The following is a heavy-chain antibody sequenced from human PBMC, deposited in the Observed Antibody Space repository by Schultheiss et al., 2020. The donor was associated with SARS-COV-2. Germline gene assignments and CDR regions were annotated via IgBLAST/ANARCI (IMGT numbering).Heavy chain of an antibody. CDR1: GFTFSSYS. J-gene: IGHJ4*02. Sequence: GGSLRLSCAASGFTFSSYSMNWVRQAPGKGLEWVSSISSSSSYIYYADSVKGRFTISRDNAKNSLYLQMNSLRAEDTAVYYCARAYCSSTSCPLEVFDYWGQGTLVTVSS. CDR2: ISSSSSYI. CDR3: ARAYCSSTSCPLEVFDY. V-gene: IGHV3-21*01. D-gene: IGHD2-2*01.